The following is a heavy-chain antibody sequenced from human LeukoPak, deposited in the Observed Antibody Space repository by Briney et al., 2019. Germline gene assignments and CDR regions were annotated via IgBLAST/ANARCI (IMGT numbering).Heavy chain of an antibody. J-gene: IGHJ3*02. CDR1: GFSFSTHS. D-gene: IGHD6-6*01. V-gene: IGHV3-21*04. CDR2: INLDGTDI. CDR3: AGDGLGALPGDAFDI. Sequence: GGSLTLSCAASGFSFSTHSMNWVRQAPGKGLEWISFINLDGTDIHYGESVKGRFTISRDNAKNSLYLQMHTLRAEDTAVYYCAGDGLGALPGDAFDIWSQGTLVTVSS.